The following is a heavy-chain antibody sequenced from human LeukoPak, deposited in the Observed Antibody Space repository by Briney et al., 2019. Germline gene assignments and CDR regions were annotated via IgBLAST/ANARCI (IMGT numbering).Heavy chain of an antibody. J-gene: IGHJ2*01. CDR3: ARDIPAGTHWYSDL. V-gene: IGHV4-4*07. CDR1: GGSISSYY. CDR2: IYTSGST. Sequence: SETLSLTCTVSGGSISSYYWSWIRQPAGKGLEWIGRIYTSGSTNYNPSLKSRVTMSVDTSKNQFSLKLSSVTAADTAVYYCARDIPAGTHWYSDLWGRGTLVTVSS. D-gene: IGHD6-19*01.